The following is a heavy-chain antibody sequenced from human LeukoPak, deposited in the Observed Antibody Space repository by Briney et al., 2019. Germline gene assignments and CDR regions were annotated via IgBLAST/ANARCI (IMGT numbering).Heavy chain of an antibody. J-gene: IGHJ6*04. V-gene: IGHV3-21*01. Sequence: GGSLRLSCAASGFSFSSCSMKGVRPAAARGVDWVSSISSSSGYIYYEDSEMGRLTISSDNAKNSLYLQMHRLTADDTAVSYCPRDTYYYISTAYYKYYYAMVVWGKGTTVTVSP. D-gene: IGHD3-9*01. CDR2: ISSSSGYI. CDR3: PRDTYYYISTAYYKYYYAMVV. CDR1: GFSFSSCS.